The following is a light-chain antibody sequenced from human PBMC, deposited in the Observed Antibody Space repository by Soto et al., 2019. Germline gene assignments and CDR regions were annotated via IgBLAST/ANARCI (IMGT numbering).Light chain of an antibody. V-gene: IGKV3-15*01. CDR2: CES. Sequence: DIAMTQSASTLSVSPGESVTLPCRASQRLXSNFGCYKQKPGQSTRILSXCESTRATGIPARFIGSGSGREFTLTISSLHSEDFAVYYCQQYNNLPMWTFGQGTKLDIK. CDR3: QQYNNLPMWT. J-gene: IGKJ1*01. CDR1: QRLXSN.